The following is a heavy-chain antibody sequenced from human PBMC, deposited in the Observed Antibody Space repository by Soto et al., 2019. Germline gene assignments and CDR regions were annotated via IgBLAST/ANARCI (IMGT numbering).Heavy chain of an antibody. D-gene: IGHD3-22*01. J-gene: IGHJ4*02. CDR2: IIPIFGTA. CDR1: GGTFSSYA. Sequence: SVKVSCKASGGTFSSYAISWVRQAPGQGLEWMGGIIPIFGTANYAQKFQGRVTITADESTSTAYMELSSLRSEDTAVYYCAVVVVITMYYFDYWGQGTLVTVS. V-gene: IGHV1-69*13. CDR3: AVVVVITMYYFDY.